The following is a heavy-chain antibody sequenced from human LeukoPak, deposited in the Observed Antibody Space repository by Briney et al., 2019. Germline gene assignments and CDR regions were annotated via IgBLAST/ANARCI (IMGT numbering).Heavy chain of an antibody. Sequence: ASVKVSCKASGGTFSSYAINWVRQAPGQGLEWMEGIIPIYGTTNYAQKFRGRVTITADESTSTAYMELSSLRSEDTAVYYCARDYLEYDILTGYYRYWGQGTLVIVSS. CDR2: IIPIYGTT. V-gene: IGHV1-69*13. CDR1: GGTFSSYA. D-gene: IGHD3-9*01. J-gene: IGHJ4*02. CDR3: ARDYLEYDILTGYYRY.